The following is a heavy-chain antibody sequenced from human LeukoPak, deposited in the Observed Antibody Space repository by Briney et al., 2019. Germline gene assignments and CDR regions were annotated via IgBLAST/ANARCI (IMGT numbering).Heavy chain of an antibody. Sequence: SETLSLTCTVSGGSISSYYWSWIRQPAGKGLEWIGRIYTSGSTNYNPSLKSRVTMSVDTSKNQFSLKLSSVTAADTAVYYCARAGYSSGWYSQRTLFDYWGQGTLVTVSS. V-gene: IGHV4-4*07. CDR2: IYTSGST. CDR3: ARAGYSSGWYSQRTLFDY. D-gene: IGHD6-19*01. J-gene: IGHJ4*02. CDR1: GGSISSYY.